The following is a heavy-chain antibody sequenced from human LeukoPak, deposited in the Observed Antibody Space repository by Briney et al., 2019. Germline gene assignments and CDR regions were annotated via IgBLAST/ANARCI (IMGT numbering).Heavy chain of an antibody. CDR1: GFTFSSYW. Sequence: GGSLRLSCAASGFTFSSYWMHWVRQAPGKGLVWVSRINSDVSITSYADSVKGRFIISRDNAKNTLYLQMSSLRAEDTAVYYCVRDLWNFYDSSSSADYWGQGTLVTVSS. D-gene: IGHD3-22*01. CDR2: INSDVSIT. J-gene: IGHJ4*02. CDR3: VRDLWNFYDSSSSADY. V-gene: IGHV3-74*01.